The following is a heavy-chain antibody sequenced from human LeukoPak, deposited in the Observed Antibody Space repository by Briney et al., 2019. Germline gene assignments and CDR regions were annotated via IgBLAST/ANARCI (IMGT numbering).Heavy chain of an antibody. V-gene: IGHV4-39*01. CDR3: ARPGDYSYYDRSGYFSY. CDR2: ISYTGST. CDR1: GGSISNSNYY. Sequence: SETLSLTCIVSGGSISNSNYYWAWIRQPPGKILEWIGSISYTGSTYYNLSLKSRITMSVDTSKNQFSLKLSSVTAADTAVYYCARPGDYSYYDRSGYFSYWGPGTLVTVSS. J-gene: IGHJ4*02. D-gene: IGHD3-22*01.